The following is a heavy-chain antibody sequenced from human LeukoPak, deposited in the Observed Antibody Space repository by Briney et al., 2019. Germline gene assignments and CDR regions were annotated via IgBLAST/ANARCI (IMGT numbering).Heavy chain of an antibody. J-gene: IGHJ4*02. CDR2: IYPGDSDS. D-gene: IGHD6-6*01. CDR3: ARGYQLFDY. Sequence: GESLKISCKGSGYTFTSSGIAWVRQMPGKGLEWMGIIYPGDSDSRYSPSFQGQVTFSADKSITTAYLQWSSLKASDTAMYYCARGYQLFDYWGQGTLVTVSS. CDR1: GYTFTSSG. V-gene: IGHV5-51*01.